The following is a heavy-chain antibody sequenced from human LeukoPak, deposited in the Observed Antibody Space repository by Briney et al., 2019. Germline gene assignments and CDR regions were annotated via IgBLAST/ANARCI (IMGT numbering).Heavy chain of an antibody. CDR2: ISYDGSNK. J-gene: IGHJ4*02. CDR1: GFTFSTYG. Sequence: GGSLRLSCAASGFTFSTYGMHWVRQAPGKGLEWVAVISYDGSNKYYVDSVKGRFTISRDNSKNTLYLQMNSLRAEDTAVYYCAREPTGHSYGWDYWGQGTLVTVSS. D-gene: IGHD5-18*01. V-gene: IGHV3-30*03. CDR3: AREPTGHSYGWDY.